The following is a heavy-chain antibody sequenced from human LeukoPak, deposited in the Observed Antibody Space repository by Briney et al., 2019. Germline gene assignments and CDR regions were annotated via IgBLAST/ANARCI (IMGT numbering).Heavy chain of an antibody. CDR3: ARTVGFLEWLFDY. CDR2: ISSSGSTI. Sequence: GGSLRLSCAASGFTFSSYEMNWVRQAPGKGLEWVSYISSSGSTIYYADSVKGRFTISRDNAKNSLYLQMNSLRAEDTAVYYCARTVGFLEWLFDYWSQGTLATVSS. D-gene: IGHD3-3*01. V-gene: IGHV3-48*03. CDR1: GFTFSSYE. J-gene: IGHJ4*02.